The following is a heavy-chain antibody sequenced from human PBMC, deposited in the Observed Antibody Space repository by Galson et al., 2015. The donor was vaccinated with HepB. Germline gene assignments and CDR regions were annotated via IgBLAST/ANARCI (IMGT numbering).Heavy chain of an antibody. CDR2: IRFDGRYT. D-gene: IGHD3-10*01. Sequence: SLRLSCAASGFPFGGYGMHWVRQTPGEGLEWVAFIRFDGRYTNYADSVKGRFTISRDNSKNTLYLQMDSLRPEDSAVYYCAKDNPAFCFGEADHPGTLVTVSAGSASAHLGLYEAFDIWGQGTMVTVSS. CDR3: AKDNPAFCFGEADHPGTLVTVSAGSASAHLGLYEAFDI. CDR1: GFPFGGYG. J-gene: IGHJ3*02. V-gene: IGHV3-30*02.